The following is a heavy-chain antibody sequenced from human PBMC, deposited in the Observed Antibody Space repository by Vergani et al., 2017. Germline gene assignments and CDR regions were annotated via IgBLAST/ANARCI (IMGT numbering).Heavy chain of an antibody. J-gene: IGHJ5*02. Sequence: QVQLQESGPGLVKSSETLSLTCSVSFDSIRNLYCNWIRQPPGKGLEWIGSIHYSENTNYNPSLKTRVTISVDTSKNQFSLTLTSVTAADTAVYHCARLGRNYFDGDSYYRGPFDPWGQGTLVTVSS. D-gene: IGHD3-22*01. V-gene: IGHV4-59*11. CDR2: IHYSENT. CDR1: FDSIRNLY. CDR3: ARLGRNYFDGDSYYRGPFDP.